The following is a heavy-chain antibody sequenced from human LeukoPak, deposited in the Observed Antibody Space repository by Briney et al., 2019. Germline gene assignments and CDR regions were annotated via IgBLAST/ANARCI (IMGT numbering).Heavy chain of an antibody. CDR1: GYTFSSYG. D-gene: IGHD4-17*01. Sequence: GASVKVSCKASGYTFSSYGISWVRQAPGQGLEWMGGIIPIFGTANYAQKFQGRVTITADESTSTAYMELSSLRSEDTAVYYCARGFMTTVTTLGYWGQGTLVTVSS. CDR2: IIPIFGTA. V-gene: IGHV1-69*13. J-gene: IGHJ4*02. CDR3: ARGFMTTVTTLGY.